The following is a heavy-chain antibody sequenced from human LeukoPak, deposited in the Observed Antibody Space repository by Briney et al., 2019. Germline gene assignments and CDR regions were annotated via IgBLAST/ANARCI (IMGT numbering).Heavy chain of an antibody. CDR1: GFTVSSNY. D-gene: IGHD1-14*01. Sequence: GGSLRLSCAASGFTVSSNYMSWVRQAPGKGLEWVSVIYSGGTTNYADSVKGRFTISRDNSKNTLFLQMTSLRPEDSAVYYCVSPVFINYWGQGTLVTVSS. CDR3: VSPVFINY. CDR2: IYSGGTT. J-gene: IGHJ4*01. V-gene: IGHV3-53*05.